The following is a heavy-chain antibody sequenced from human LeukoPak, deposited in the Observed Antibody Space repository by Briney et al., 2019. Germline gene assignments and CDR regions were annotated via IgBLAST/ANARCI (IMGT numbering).Heavy chain of an antibody. CDR1: GFTFSSYW. J-gene: IGHJ2*01. V-gene: IGHV3-11*03. Sequence: PGGSLRLSCAASGFTFSSYWMSWVRQAPGKGLEWVSYISSSSSYTNYADSVKGRFTISRDNAKNSLYLQMNSLRAEDTAVYYCASSLAAAAGTTYWYFDLWGRGTLVTVSS. CDR3: ASSLAAAAGTTYWYFDL. CDR2: ISSSSSYT. D-gene: IGHD6-13*01.